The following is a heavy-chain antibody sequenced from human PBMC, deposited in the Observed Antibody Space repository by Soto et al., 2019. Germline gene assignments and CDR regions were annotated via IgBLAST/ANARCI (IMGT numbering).Heavy chain of an antibody. V-gene: IGHV1-69*01. Sequence: QVQLVQSGAEVKKPGSSVKVSCKASGGTFSSYAISWVRQAPGQGLEWMGGIIPIFGTANYAQKFQGRVTITADESTSTAYMELSSLRSEDTAVYYCARPGRNATHNYYYYGMDVWGQGTTVTVSS. CDR2: IIPIFGTA. D-gene: IGHD1-1*01. CDR1: GGTFSSYA. CDR3: ARPGRNATHNYYYYGMDV. J-gene: IGHJ6*02.